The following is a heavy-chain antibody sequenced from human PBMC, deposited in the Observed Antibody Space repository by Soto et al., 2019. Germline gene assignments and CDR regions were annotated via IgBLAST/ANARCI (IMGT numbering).Heavy chain of an antibody. D-gene: IGHD2-2*01. Sequence: ASVKVSCKASGYTFTSYDINWVRQATGQGLEWMGWMNPNSGNTAYAQKFQGRVTMTRNTSISTAYMELNSLRAEDTAVYYCAKTMPAPHWDAFDIWGQGTMVTVSS. V-gene: IGHV1-8*01. CDR1: GYTFTSYD. CDR2: MNPNSGNT. J-gene: IGHJ3*02. CDR3: AKTMPAPHWDAFDI.